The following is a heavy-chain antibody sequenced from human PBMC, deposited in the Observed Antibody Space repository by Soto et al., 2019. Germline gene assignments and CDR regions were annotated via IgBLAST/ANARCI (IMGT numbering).Heavy chain of an antibody. Sequence: PSETLSLTCTVSGGSISSGGYYWSWIRQHPGKGLEWIGYIYYSGSTYYNPSLKSRVTISVDTSKNQFSLKLSSVTAADTAVYYCARDISSSWYPFNWFDPWGQGTLVTVSS. V-gene: IGHV4-31*03. CDR2: IYYSGST. CDR1: GGSISSGGYY. J-gene: IGHJ5*02. CDR3: ARDISSSWYPFNWFDP. D-gene: IGHD6-13*01.